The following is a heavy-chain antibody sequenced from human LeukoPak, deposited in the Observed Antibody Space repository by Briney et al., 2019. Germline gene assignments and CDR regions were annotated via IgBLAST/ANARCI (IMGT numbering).Heavy chain of an antibody. CDR3: ARDLRSSGYYYYYGMDV. Sequence: GGSLRLSCAASGFTFTSYSMNWVRQAPGKGLGWVSVIYSGGSTYYADSVRGRFTISRDNSKNSLYLQMNSLRAEDTAVYYCARDLRSSGYYYYYGMDVWGQGTTVTVSS. V-gene: IGHV3-66*01. CDR2: IYSGGST. CDR1: GFTFTSYS. J-gene: IGHJ6*02. D-gene: IGHD6-19*01.